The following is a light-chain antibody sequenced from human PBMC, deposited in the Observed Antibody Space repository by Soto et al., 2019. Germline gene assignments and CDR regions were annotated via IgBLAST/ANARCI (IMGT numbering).Light chain of an antibody. CDR3: GTWDSSLSASL. Sequence: QSVLTQPPSVSAAPGQKVTISCSGSSSNIGNNFVSWYQQLPGTAPKLLIYDNDKRPSGIPDRFSASKSATSAALDITGLQTGDEADYFCGTWDSSLSASLFGTGTKVTVL. V-gene: IGLV1-51*01. J-gene: IGLJ1*01. CDR1: SSNIGNNF. CDR2: DND.